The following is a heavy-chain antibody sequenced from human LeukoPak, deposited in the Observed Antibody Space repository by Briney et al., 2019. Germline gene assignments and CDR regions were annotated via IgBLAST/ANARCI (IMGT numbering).Heavy chain of an antibody. CDR3: TTDEDWNYARKDV. CDR2: TVSEIDGGTT. Sequence: GGSLRLSCAASGFTLNYAWMSWVRQVPGKGLEWVGQTVSEIDGGTTDYAAPVKGRFTISRDDSKSTLYLQMNSLKIEDTAVYYCTTDEDWNYARKDVWGQGATVIVSS. D-gene: IGHD1-7*01. CDR1: GFTLNYAW. J-gene: IGHJ6*02. V-gene: IGHV3-15*04.